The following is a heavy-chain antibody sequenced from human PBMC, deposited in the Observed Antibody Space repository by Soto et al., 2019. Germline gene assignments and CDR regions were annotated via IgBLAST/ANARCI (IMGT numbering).Heavy chain of an antibody. D-gene: IGHD4-4*01. Sequence: GGSLRLSCAASGFTFSNYAMHWVRQAPGKGLEWVAVIWYDGSNQYYADSVKGRFTISRDNSKNTLHLQMSGLRAEDTAVFYCARKWGDDYIYFDLWGRGTLVTVSS. CDR3: ARKWGDDYIYFDL. CDR1: GFTFSNYA. J-gene: IGHJ2*01. V-gene: IGHV3-33*01. CDR2: IWYDGSNQ.